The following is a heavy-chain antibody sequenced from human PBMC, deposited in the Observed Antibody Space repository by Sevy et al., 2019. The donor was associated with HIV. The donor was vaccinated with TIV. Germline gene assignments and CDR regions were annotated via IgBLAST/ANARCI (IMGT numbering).Heavy chain of an antibody. CDR3: TRWKGLQSIFDF. J-gene: IGHJ4*02. D-gene: IGHD2-21*01. CDR2: LKNKASGGTV. Sequence: GGPLRLSCTASGFTFGDYTMNWVRQAPGKGLEWVAFLKNKASGGTVDHAASVKGRFTISRDDSKSIVYLQMNDLKTEDTAVYYCTRWKGLQSIFDFWGQGVLVTVSS. CDR1: GFTFGDYT. V-gene: IGHV3-49*04.